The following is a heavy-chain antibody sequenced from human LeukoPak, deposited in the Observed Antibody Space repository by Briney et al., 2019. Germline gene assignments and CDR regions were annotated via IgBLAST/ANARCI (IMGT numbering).Heavy chain of an antibody. V-gene: IGHV3-7*01. Sequence: GGSLRLSCAASGFTFSGHWMSWVRQDQGKGLEWVANINQDGSEKYYVDSVQGRFTISRDNAKNTLYLQMNSLRAEDTAVYYCAKASRAGDDTFDYWGQGTLVTVSS. CDR3: AKASRAGDDTFDY. J-gene: IGHJ4*02. D-gene: IGHD3-10*01. CDR2: INQDGSEK. CDR1: GFTFSGHW.